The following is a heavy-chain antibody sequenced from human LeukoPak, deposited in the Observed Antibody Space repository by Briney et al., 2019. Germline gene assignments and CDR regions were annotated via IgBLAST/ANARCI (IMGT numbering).Heavy chain of an antibody. V-gene: IGHV4-59*08. Sequence: SETLSLTCSVSSVSINGYYWSWIRQPPGKGLEWIGYIYYSGSTNYNPSLKSRVTISVDTSKNQFSLKLSSVTAADTAVYYCASSHYYDSSGYYRHWGQGTLVTVSS. CDR3: ASSHYYDSSGYYRH. CDR1: SVSINGYY. J-gene: IGHJ4*02. CDR2: IYYSGST. D-gene: IGHD3-22*01.